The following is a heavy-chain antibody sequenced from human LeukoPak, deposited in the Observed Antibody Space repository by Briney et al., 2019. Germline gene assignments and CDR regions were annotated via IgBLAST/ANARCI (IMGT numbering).Heavy chain of an antibody. J-gene: IGHJ4*02. V-gene: IGHV1-2*02. D-gene: IGHD5-24*01. CDR3: ARERDGYNY. CDR1: GYTFTGYY. CDR2: INPNSGGT. Sequence: ASVKVSCKASGYTFTGYYMHWVRQAPGQGLEWMGWINPNSGGTNYAQKFQGRVTMTRDTSTSTVYMELSSLRSEDTAVYYCARERDGYNYWGQGTLVTVSS.